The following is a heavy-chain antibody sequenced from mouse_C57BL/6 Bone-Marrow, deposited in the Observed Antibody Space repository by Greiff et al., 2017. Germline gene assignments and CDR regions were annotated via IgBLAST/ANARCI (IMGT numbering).Heavy chain of an antibody. CDR2: ISDGGSYT. V-gene: IGHV5-4*01. Sequence: EVQGVESGGGLVKPGGSLKLSCAASGFTFSSYAMSWVRQTPEKRLEWVATISDGGSYTYYPDNVKGRFTISRDNAKNNLYLQMSHLKSEDTAMYYCASQTSYWGQGTLVTVSA. CDR1: GFTFSSYA. J-gene: IGHJ3*01. CDR3: ASQTSY.